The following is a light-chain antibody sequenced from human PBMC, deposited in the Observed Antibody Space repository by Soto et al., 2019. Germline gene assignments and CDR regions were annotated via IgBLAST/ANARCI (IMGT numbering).Light chain of an antibody. V-gene: IGKV3-15*01. CDR2: GAS. CDR3: QQYNNWPPIT. Sequence: EIVLTQSPATLSVTPGERVTLSCRASQSVHSYLGWYQQKPGLAPRLLIYGASTRATGIPARFSASESGTEFTLTISSLQSEDFAVYFCQQYNNWPPITFGQGTRLEIK. CDR1: QSVHSY. J-gene: IGKJ5*01.